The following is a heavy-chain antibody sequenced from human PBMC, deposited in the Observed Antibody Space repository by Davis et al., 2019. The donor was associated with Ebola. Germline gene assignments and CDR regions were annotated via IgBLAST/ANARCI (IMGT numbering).Heavy chain of an antibody. CDR2: INSGGRVI. V-gene: IGHV3-48*02. CDR1: GLPFTFYG. J-gene: IGHJ4*02. D-gene: IGHD3-22*01. CDR3: ATDADYDEDFDY. Sequence: PGGSLRLSCTVSGLPFTFYGFTRVRQAPGKGLEWVSHINSGGRVILYADSVKGRFSISRDNAKDTVHLQMDSLRDEDTAVYYCATDADYDEDFDYWGQGTLVTVSS.